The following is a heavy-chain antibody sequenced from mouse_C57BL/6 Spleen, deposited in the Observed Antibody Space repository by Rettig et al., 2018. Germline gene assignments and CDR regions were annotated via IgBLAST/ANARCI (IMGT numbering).Heavy chain of an antibody. CDR3: GRGAY. CDR2: IYPGDGDT. Sequence: IGQIYPGDGDTNYNGKFKGKATLAADKSSSTAYMQLSSLTSDDSAVYFCGRGAYWGQGTLVTISA. V-gene: IGHV1-80*01. J-gene: IGHJ3*01.